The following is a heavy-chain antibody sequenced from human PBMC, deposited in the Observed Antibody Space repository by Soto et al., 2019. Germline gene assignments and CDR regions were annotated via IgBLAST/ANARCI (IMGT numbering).Heavy chain of an antibody. J-gene: IGHJ4*02. V-gene: IGHV1-18*01. D-gene: IGHD3-22*01. CDR3: ARAAISRLVVIVPLFDY. CDR1: GYIFTSYG. CDR2: ISASNGNT. Sequence: QVQLVQSGAEVKKPGASVKVSCKASGYIFTSYGISWVRQAPGQGLEWMGWISASNGNTNYAQKLQGRVTMTTDTSTSTAYMELRSLRSDDTAVYYCARAAISRLVVIVPLFDYWGQGTLVTVSS.